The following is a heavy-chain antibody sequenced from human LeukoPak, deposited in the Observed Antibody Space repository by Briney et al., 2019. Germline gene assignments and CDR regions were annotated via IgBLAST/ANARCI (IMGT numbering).Heavy chain of an antibody. D-gene: IGHD5-24*01. J-gene: IGHJ4*02. CDR1: GFTFSGYW. Sequence: GGSLRLSCAASGFTFSGYWMSWVRQAPGKGLEWVANIKPDGSERYYVDSVKGRFTISRDSAKNSLYLQMDSLRAEDTAVYYCARGRGVDYWGRGTLVTVSS. V-gene: IGHV3-7*01. CDR3: ARGRGVDY. CDR2: IKPDGSER.